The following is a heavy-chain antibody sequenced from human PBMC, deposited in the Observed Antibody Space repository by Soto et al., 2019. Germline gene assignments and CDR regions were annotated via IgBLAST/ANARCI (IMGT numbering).Heavy chain of an antibody. Sequence: ASVKVSCKASGYTFTSYAMHWVRQAPGQRLEWMGWINAGNGNTKYSQKFQGRVTITRDTSASTAYMELSSLRSEDTTVYYRARVALWNRSGYYHYSMDVWGQGTTVTVSS. D-gene: IGHD3-10*01. CDR1: GYTFTSYA. J-gene: IGHJ6*02. CDR3: ARVALWNRSGYYHYSMDV. CDR2: INAGNGNT. V-gene: IGHV1-3*01.